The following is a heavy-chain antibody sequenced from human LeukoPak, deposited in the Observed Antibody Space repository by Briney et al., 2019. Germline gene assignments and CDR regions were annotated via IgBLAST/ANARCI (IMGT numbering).Heavy chain of an antibody. J-gene: IGHJ4*02. Sequence: PSETLSLTCTVSGGSITSGSYYWSWIRQPAGKGLEWIGYIYYSGSTNYNPSLKSRVTISVDTSKNQFSLKLSSVTAADTAVYYCARLRVSGLAVLGFDYWGQGALVTVSS. CDR3: ARLRVSGLAVLGFDY. CDR1: GGSITSGSYY. CDR2: IYYSGST. D-gene: IGHD3-16*01. V-gene: IGHV4-61*10.